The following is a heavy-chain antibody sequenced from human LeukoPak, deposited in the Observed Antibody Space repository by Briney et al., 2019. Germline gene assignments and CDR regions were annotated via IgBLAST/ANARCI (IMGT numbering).Heavy chain of an antibody. D-gene: IGHD3-10*01. CDR3: ARGGGYYYGSGSSGHYDTFDI. CDR2: ISSSAGTT. CDR1: GFTFSSYE. V-gene: IGHV3-48*03. J-gene: IGHJ3*02. Sequence: GGSLRLSCAASGFTFSSYEMNWVRQAPGKGLEWVSYISSSAGTTHYADSVKGRFTISRDNAKNTLYLQMNSLRPEDTAVYYCARGGGYYYGSGSSGHYDTFDIWGQGTMVTVSS.